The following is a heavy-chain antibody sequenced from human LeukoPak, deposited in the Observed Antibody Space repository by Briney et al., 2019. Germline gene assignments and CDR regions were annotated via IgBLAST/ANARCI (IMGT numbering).Heavy chain of an antibody. V-gene: IGHV4-39*01. CDR1: GGSISSSSYY. CDR3: ASEPYSNYDYYYYMVV. Sequence: NPSETLSLTCTVSGGSISSSSYYWGWIRQPPGKGLEWIGSIYYSGSTYYNPSLKSRVTISVDTSKNQFSLKLSSVTAADTAVYYCASEPYSNYDYYYYMVVWGKGTTVTVSS. CDR2: IYYSGST. J-gene: IGHJ6*03. D-gene: IGHD4-11*01.